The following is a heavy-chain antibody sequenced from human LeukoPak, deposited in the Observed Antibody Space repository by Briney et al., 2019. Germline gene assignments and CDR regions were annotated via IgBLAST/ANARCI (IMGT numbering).Heavy chain of an antibody. D-gene: IGHD3-16*02. CDR3: ARAYQPLGGLSFPDS. V-gene: IGHV7-4-1*02. CDR2: INTNTGNP. Sequence: GASVKVSCKASGYTFTTYAMNWVRQAPGQGLEWMGWINTNTGNPAYAQGFTGRFVFSLDTSVSTAYLQISSLKAEDTDVYYCARAYQPLGGLSFPDSWGQGTLVTVSS. CDR1: GYTFTTYA. J-gene: IGHJ5*01.